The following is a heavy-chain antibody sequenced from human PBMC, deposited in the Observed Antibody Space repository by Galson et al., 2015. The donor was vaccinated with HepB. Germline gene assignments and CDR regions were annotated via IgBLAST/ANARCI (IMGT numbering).Heavy chain of an antibody. D-gene: IGHD3-22*01. CDR3: ARDPPGYYYDSSGYPTSAYYFHY. CDR1: GFTFSSYA. Sequence: SLRLSCAVSGFTFSSYALHWVRQAPGKGLEWVAVISYDGSNIYYADSVMGRFTISRDSSKNTLYLQMTSLRAEDTAVYYCARDPPGYYYDSSGYPTSAYYFHYWGQGTLVTVSS. J-gene: IGHJ4*02. V-gene: IGHV3-30-3*01. CDR2: ISYDGSNI.